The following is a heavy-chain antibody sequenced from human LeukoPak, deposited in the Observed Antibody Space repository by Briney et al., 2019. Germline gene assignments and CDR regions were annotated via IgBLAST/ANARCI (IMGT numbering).Heavy chain of an antibody. CDR1: GCYISSSSYY. D-gene: IGHD3-10*01. CDR2: IYCSGST. V-gene: IGHV4-39*07. Sequence: SETLSLTCTVSGCYISSSSYYWGWIRQPPGKGLEWIGSIYCSGSTYYNPSLKSRVTISVDTPKNQFSLKLSSVTAADTAVYYCARDEVLLWFGPFTWGQGTLVTVSS. CDR3: ARDEVLLWFGPFT. J-gene: IGHJ5*02.